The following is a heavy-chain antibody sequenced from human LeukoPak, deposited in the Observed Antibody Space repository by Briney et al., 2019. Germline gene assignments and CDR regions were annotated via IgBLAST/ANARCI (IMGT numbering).Heavy chain of an antibody. D-gene: IGHD4-23*01. V-gene: IGHV3-30*04. CDR3: ARDHPDYGGNSGFFDY. J-gene: IGHJ4*02. CDR2: ISYDGSNK. CDR1: GFTFSSYA. Sequence: GGSLRLSCAASGFTFSSYAMHWVRQAPGKGLEGVAVISYDGSNKYYADSVKGRFTISRDNSKNTLYLQMNSLRAEDTAVYYCARDHPDYGGNSGFFDYWGQGTLVTVSS.